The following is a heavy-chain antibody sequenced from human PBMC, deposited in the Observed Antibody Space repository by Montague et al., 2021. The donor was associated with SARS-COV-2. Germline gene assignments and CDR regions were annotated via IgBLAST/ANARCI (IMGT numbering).Heavy chain of an antibody. CDR1: GGSISRYY. CDR2: IYYSGST. D-gene: IGHD3-9*01. J-gene: IGHJ4*02. CDR3: ARSRENYNILTGYPYYFDY. V-gene: IGHV4-59*07. Sequence: SDTLSLTCTVSGGSISRYYWNWIRQPPGKGLEWIAYIYYSGSTNYNPSLKSRVTISVDTSKNQFSLKLSSLTAADTAVYYCARSRENYNILTGYPYYFDYWGQGTLVTVSS.